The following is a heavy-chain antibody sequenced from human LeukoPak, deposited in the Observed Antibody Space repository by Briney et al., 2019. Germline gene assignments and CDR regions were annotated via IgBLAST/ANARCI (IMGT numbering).Heavy chain of an antibody. CDR3: ARHDESELLRDY. CDR1: GYSFSSYW. J-gene: IGHJ4*02. V-gene: IGHV5-51*01. D-gene: IGHD1-26*01. CDR2: IYPGDSDT. Sequence: GESLKISCKGSGYSFSSYWISWVRQMAGKGLEWMGIIYPGDSDTRYSPSFQGQVTISADKSISTAYLQWSSLKASDTAMYYCARHDESELLRDYWGQGTLVTVSS.